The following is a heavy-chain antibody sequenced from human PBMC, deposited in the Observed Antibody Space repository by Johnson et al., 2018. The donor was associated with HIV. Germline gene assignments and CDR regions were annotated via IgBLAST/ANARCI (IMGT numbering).Heavy chain of an antibody. D-gene: IGHD3-22*01. V-gene: IGHV3-33*06. Sequence: QVQLVESGGGLVRPGGSLRLSCAASGFTFSSFGMHWVRQAPGKGLEWVAVIWYDGSDKYYADSVKGRFTISRDNSRNTVYLQMNSLRVEDTAGYYCAKGCRWLLERTYAFDIWGQGTMVTVSS. CDR1: GFTFSSFG. CDR2: IWYDGSDK. J-gene: IGHJ3*02. CDR3: AKGCRWLLERTYAFDI.